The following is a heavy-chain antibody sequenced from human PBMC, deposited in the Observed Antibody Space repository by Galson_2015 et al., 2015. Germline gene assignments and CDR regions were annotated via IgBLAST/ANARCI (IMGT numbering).Heavy chain of an antibody. Sequence: LTCTVSGGSISSSSYYWGWIRQPPGKGLDWIGSISYSGSTYYNPSLKSRLTVSGDTSKNQFSLRLSSVTAADTAVYYCASHTSGWYLGYWGQGTLVTVSS. V-gene: IGHV4-39*01. CDR3: ASHTSGWYLGY. D-gene: IGHD6-19*01. CDR1: GGSISSSSYY. J-gene: IGHJ4*02. CDR2: ISYSGST.